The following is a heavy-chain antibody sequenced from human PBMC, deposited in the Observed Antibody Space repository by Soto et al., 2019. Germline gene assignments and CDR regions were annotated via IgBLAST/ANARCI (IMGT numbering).Heavy chain of an antibody. Sequence: GESLKISCAASGFTFSSYAMSWVRQAPGKGLEWVSAISGSGGSTYYADSVKGRFTISRDNSKNTLYLQMNSLRAEDTAVYYCAMSTTGTTTWGKGTTVTVSS. CDR1: GFTFSSYA. CDR3: AMSTTGTTT. CDR2: ISGSGGST. V-gene: IGHV3-23*01. J-gene: IGHJ6*04. D-gene: IGHD1-1*01.